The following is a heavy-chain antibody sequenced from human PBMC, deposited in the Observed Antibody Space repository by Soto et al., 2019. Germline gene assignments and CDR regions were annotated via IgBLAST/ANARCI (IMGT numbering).Heavy chain of an antibody. CDR1: GFTFDDYA. CDR3: ANLPLYGSGFDC. Sequence: DVQLVESGVGLVQPGWSLRLSCAASGFTFDDYAIHWVRQAPGKGLEWVSVISWNGAAIGYMNSVKGLFSISRDNTKNTLYLQMNSLRSEDTAVYYCANLPLYGSGFDCWGQGTLVTVSS. D-gene: IGHD3-10*01. CDR2: ISWNGAAI. V-gene: IGHV3-9*01. J-gene: IGHJ4*01.